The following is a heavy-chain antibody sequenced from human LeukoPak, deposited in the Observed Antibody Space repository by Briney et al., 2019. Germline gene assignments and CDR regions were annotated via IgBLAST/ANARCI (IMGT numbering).Heavy chain of an antibody. CDR2: IYSGGST. V-gene: IGHV3-66*01. CDR3: ARDRHYYGSGSFDY. Sequence: GGSLRLSCAASGFTVGSDYMSWVRQAPGKGLEWLSVIYSGGSTYYTDSVKGRFTTSRDNSKNTLYLQMNSLRAEDTAVYYCARDRHYYGSGSFDYWGQGTLVTVSS. J-gene: IGHJ4*02. CDR1: GFTVGSDY. D-gene: IGHD3-10*01.